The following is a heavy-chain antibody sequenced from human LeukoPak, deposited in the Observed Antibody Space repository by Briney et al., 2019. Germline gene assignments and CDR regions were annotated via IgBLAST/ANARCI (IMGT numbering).Heavy chain of an antibody. D-gene: IGHD3-22*01. CDR2: IYYSGST. J-gene: IGHJ3*01. CDR1: GGSISSYY. CDR3: ARYDDSSGYYPNDAFDV. Sequence: SETLSLTCTVSGGSISSYYWSWIRHPPGKGLEWIGYIYYSGSTNYNPSLKSRVTISVDTSKNQFSLKLSSVTAADAAVYYCARYDDSSGYYPNDAFDVWGQGTMVTVSS. V-gene: IGHV4-59*01.